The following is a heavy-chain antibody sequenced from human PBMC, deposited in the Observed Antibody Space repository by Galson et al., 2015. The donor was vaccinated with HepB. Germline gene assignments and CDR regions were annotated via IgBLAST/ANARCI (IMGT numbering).Heavy chain of an antibody. CDR1: GYTFTSYG. Sequence: SVKVSCKASGYTFTSYGISWVRQAPGQGLEWMGLISAYNGNTNYAQKLQGRVTMTTDTSTSTAYMELRSLRSDDTAVYYCARAGGQLVAIGAEYFQHWGQGTLVTVSS. CDR3: ARAGGQLVAIGAEYFQH. V-gene: IGHV1-18*01. J-gene: IGHJ1*01. D-gene: IGHD6-6*01. CDR2: ISAYNGNT.